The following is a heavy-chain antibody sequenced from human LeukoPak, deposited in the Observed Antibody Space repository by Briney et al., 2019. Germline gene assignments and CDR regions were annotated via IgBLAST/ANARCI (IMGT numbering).Heavy chain of an antibody. CDR1: GFTFSSYW. D-gene: IGHD3-22*01. CDR2: INSDGSST. V-gene: IGHV3-74*01. J-gene: IGHJ3*02. CDR3: ARVNYYDLGAFDI. Sequence: PGGSLRLSCAASGFTFSSYWMHWVRQAPGKGLVWVSRINSDGSSTSYADSVKGRFTISRDNARNTLYLHMNSLRAEDTAVYYCARVNYYDLGAFDIWGQGTMVTVSS.